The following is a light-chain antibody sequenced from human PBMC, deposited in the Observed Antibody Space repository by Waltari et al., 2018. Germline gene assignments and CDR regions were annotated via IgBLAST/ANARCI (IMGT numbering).Light chain of an antibody. CDR3: QQSYNTPWT. V-gene: IGKV1-39*01. J-gene: IGKJ1*01. CDR2: AGS. Sequence: DIQMTQSPSSLSAHAGARVTITGRAGQSISNYLNWYHQKPGKAPELLIYAGSTLQSGVPSRFSGSGSGTDFTLTISGLQPEDFVTYYCQQSYNTPWTFGQGTKVEIK. CDR1: QSISNY.